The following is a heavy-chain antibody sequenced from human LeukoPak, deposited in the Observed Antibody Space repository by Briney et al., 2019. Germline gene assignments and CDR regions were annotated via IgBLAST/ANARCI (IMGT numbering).Heavy chain of an antibody. J-gene: IGHJ4*02. CDR3: VLWFGGDY. Sequence: GGSLRLSCAASGFSFKSYAMNWVRQAPGKGLEWVSAISESGDNTHYADSVKGRFTISRDNAKNSLYLQMNSLRAEDTAVYYCVLWFGGDYWGQGTLVTVSS. V-gene: IGHV3-21*01. CDR2: ISESGDNT. CDR1: GFSFKSYA. D-gene: IGHD3-10*01.